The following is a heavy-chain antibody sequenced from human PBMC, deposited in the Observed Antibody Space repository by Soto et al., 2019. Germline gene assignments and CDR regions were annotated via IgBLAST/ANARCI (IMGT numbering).Heavy chain of an antibody. Sequence: SETLSLTCTVSGGSISSGDYYWVLIRQRPGKGLEWIGYIYYSGSTYYNPSLKSRVTISVDTSKNQFSLKLSSVTAADTAVYYCARVWYYDSSGYYGPVDPWGQGTLVTVSS. CDR2: IYYSGST. CDR3: ARVWYYDSSGYYGPVDP. V-gene: IGHV4-30-4*01. CDR1: GGSISSGDYY. D-gene: IGHD3-22*01. J-gene: IGHJ5*02.